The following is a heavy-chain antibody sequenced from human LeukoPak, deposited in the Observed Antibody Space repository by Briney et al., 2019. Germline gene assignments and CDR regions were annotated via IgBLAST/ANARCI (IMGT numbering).Heavy chain of an antibody. D-gene: IGHD5-24*01. V-gene: IGHV4-59*01. Sequence: SETLSLTCTVSGGSMKSYYWNWIRQPPGKGLEWIGYIYYSGSTNYNPSLKSRVTISVDTSKNQFSLKLTSVTAADTAIYYCARVGGMLTINNEAFDIWGQGTVVTAS. CDR3: ARVGGMLTINNEAFDI. CDR2: IYYSGST. J-gene: IGHJ3*02. CDR1: GGSMKSYY.